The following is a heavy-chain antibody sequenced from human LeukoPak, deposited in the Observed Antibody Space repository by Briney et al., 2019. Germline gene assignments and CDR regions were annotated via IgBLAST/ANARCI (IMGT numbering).Heavy chain of an antibody. CDR3: AKGREWLFSYFDF. D-gene: IGHD3-10*01. CDR1: GFTFSNYA. Sequence: GGSLRLSCAASGFTFSNYAMSWVRQAPGKGLEWVAAINNDGRSTYYADSVKGRFTISRDNSKNTLYLQMNSLRANDSAVYFCAKGREWLFSYFDFWGQGTLVTVSS. V-gene: IGHV3-23*01. J-gene: IGHJ4*02. CDR2: INNDGRST.